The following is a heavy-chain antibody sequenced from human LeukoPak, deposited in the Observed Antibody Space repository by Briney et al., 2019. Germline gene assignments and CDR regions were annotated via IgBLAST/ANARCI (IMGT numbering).Heavy chain of an antibody. CDR2: INPSGGST. CDR3: ARSAYYDFWSGYYGSTRCFDY. Sequence: ASVKVSCKASGYTFTSYYMHWVRQAPGQGLEWMGIINPSGGSTSYAQKFQGRVTMTRDTSTSTVYMELSSLRSEDTAVYYCARSAYYDFWSGYYGSTRCFDYWGQGTLVTVSS. V-gene: IGHV1-46*01. J-gene: IGHJ4*02. D-gene: IGHD3-3*01. CDR1: GYTFTSYY.